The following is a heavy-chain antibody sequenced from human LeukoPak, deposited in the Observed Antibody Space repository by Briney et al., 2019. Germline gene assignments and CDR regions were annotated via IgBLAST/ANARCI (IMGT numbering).Heavy chain of an antibody. J-gene: IGHJ4*02. V-gene: IGHV3-23*01. Sequence: GGSLRLSCAASGFTFSSYAMSWVRQAQGKGLEWVSVISGSGGSTYYADSVKGRFTISRDNSKNTLYLQMNSLRAEDTAVYYCAKGRSTKYSGSYTDYWGQGTLVTVSS. CDR3: AKGRSTKYSGSYTDY. CDR2: ISGSGGST. D-gene: IGHD1-26*01. CDR1: GFTFSSYA.